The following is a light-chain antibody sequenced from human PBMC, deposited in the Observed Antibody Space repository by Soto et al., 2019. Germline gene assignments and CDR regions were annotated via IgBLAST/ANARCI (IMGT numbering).Light chain of an antibody. CDR1: QTIGTY. CDR2: DAY. V-gene: IGKV1-39*01. Sequence: IERTPSPSCLAAYLGDRVTITFLASQTIGTYVNWYRQKSGAAAELLIYDAYTLQSGVTSRFRGGASGTDFTITISSLQLDDFATYYCQQSYNTPLTVGQVTQVEIK. CDR3: QQSYNTPLT. J-gene: IGKJ1*01.